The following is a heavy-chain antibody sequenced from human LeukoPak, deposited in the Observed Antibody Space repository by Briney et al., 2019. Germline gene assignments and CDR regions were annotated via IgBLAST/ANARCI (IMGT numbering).Heavy chain of an antibody. J-gene: IGHJ6*03. CDR3: AKSGRNYYYYMDV. CDR2: INWNGGST. D-gene: IGHD2-15*01. V-gene: IGHV3-20*03. Sequence: GSLRLSFAAPGFTLGEFGHGWVRQTPGKGLGWVSGINWNGGSTGYADSVKGRFTISRDNAKNSLYLQMNSLRAEDTALYYCAKSGRNYYYYMDVWGKGTTVTVSS. CDR1: GFTLGEFG.